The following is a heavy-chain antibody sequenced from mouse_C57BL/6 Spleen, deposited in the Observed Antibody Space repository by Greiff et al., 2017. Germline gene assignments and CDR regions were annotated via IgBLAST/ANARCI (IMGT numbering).Heavy chain of an antibody. CDR2: IDPANGNT. D-gene: IGHD1-1*01. V-gene: IGHV14-3*01. CDR1: GFNIKNTY. Sequence: EVQLQQSVAELVRPGASVKLSCTASGFNIKNTYMPWVKQRPEQGLEWIGRIDPANGNTKYAPKLQGKAPITADTSSNTAYLQLSSLTSEDTAIYYCARSNSSPFDYWGQGTTLTVSS. CDR3: ARSNSSPFDY. J-gene: IGHJ2*01.